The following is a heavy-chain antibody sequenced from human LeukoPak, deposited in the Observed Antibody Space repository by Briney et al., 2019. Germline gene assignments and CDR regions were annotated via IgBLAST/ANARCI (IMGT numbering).Heavy chain of an antibody. V-gene: IGHV4-30-4*01. Sequence: NPSETLSLTCTVSGGSISSGDYYWSWIRRPPGKGLEWIGYIYYSGSTYYNPSLKSRVTISVDTSKNQFSLKLSSVTAADTAVYYCARGVGYSDNNWFDPWGQGTLVTVSS. CDR2: IYYSGST. D-gene: IGHD2-15*01. J-gene: IGHJ5*02. CDR1: GGSISSGDYY. CDR3: ARGVGYSDNNWFDP.